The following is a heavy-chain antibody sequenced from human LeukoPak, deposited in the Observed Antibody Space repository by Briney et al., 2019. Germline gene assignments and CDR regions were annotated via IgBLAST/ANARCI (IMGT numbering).Heavy chain of an antibody. J-gene: IGHJ4*02. CDR3: AKYLRYSSGWGDY. Sequence: PGGSLRLSCVAPGFTFSSYAMSWVRQAPGKGLEWVSAISGSGGGTYYADSVKGRFTISRDNSKNTLYLQMNSLRAEDTAVYYCAKYLRYSSGWGDYWGQGTLVTVSS. V-gene: IGHV3-23*01. CDR1: GFTFSSYA. D-gene: IGHD6-19*01. CDR2: ISGSGGGT.